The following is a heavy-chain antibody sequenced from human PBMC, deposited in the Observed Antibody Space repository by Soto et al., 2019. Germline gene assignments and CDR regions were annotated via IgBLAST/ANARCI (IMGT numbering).Heavy chain of an antibody. D-gene: IGHD2-15*01. CDR2: IYYSGNT. Sequence: QLQLQESGPGLVKPSETLSLTCTVSGGSISSSSYYWGWIRQPPGKGLEWIGSIYYSGNTYYNPSLKTRVTISVDTSKNQFSLKLSSETAADAAVYYCAKGCSGGSCYVRDAFDIWGQGTMVTVSS. J-gene: IGHJ3*02. V-gene: IGHV4-39*01. CDR3: AKGCSGGSCYVRDAFDI. CDR1: GGSISSSSYY.